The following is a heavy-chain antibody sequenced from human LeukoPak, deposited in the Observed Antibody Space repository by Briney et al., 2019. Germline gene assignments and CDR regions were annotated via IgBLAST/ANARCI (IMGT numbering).Heavy chain of an antibody. D-gene: IGHD2-2*01. CDR2: IRSKAYGGTT. J-gene: IGHJ4*02. V-gene: IGHV3-49*04. CDR3: TRSPYQLGSLYYFDY. Sequence: GGSLRLSCTASGFTFGDYAMSWVRQAPGKGLEWVGFIRSKAYGGTTEYAASVKGRFTISRDDSKSIAYLQMNSLKTEDTAVYYCTRSPYQLGSLYYFDYWGQGTLVTVSS. CDR1: GFTFGDYA.